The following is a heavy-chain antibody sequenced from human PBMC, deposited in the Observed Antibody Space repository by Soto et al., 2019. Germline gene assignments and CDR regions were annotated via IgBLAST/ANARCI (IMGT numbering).Heavy chain of an antibody. Sequence: QVQLVESGGGVVQPGRSLRLSCAASGFTFSSYAMHWVRQAPGKGLEWVAVISYDGSNKYYADSVKGRFTISRDNSKKSLYLQMNSLRAEDTGVYYCARGGGDYGDYVGYGMDVWGQGTTVTVSS. CDR3: ARGGGDYGDYVGYGMDV. V-gene: IGHV3-30-3*01. CDR2: ISYDGSNK. J-gene: IGHJ6*02. D-gene: IGHD4-17*01. CDR1: GFTFSSYA.